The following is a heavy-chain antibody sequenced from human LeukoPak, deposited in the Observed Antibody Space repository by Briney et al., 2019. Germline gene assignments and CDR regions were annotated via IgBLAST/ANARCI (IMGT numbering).Heavy chain of an antibody. CDR3: ARHLYSSSRNPTFDY. CDR1: GGSIRSSSFY. J-gene: IGHJ4*02. D-gene: IGHD6-13*01. Sequence: PSETLSLTCTVSGGSIRSSSFYWGCIRQPPGKGLEWLGIFYYSGTTYSNPSLKSRVTISVDTSKNQFSLKLSSVTAADTAVYYCARHLYSSSRNPTFDYWGQGTLVTVSS. CDR2: FYYSGTT. V-gene: IGHV4-39*01.